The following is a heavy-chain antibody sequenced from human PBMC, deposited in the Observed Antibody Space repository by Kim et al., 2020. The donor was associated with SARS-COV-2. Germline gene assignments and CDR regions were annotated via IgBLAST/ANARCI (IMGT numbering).Heavy chain of an antibody. CDR2: IYSGGTP. CDR3: AGGGGAFCGGDCLRTVDL. Sequence: GGSLRLSCVASGLTVSRNYMSWVRQAPGKGLEWVSNIYSGGTPYYADSVKGRFTISRDSSDNMLYLQMNSLRVDDTAVYYCAGGGGAFCGGDCLRTVDLWGRGTRVTVSS. V-gene: IGHV3-53*01. D-gene: IGHD2-21*02. CDR1: GLTVSRNY. J-gene: IGHJ2*01.